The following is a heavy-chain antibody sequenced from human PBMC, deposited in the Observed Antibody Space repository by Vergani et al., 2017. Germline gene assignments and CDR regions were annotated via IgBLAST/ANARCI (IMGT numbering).Heavy chain of an antibody. CDR3: AAEHRRGIAVAGSYYFDY. D-gene: IGHD6-19*01. Sequence: QMQLVQSGPEVKKPGTSVTVSCKASGSTFTSSAVQWVRQARGQRLEWIGWIVVGRGNTNYAQKFQERVTITRDRSTSKAYIGLSSLRSADTAVYYCAAEHRRGIAVAGSYYFDYWGQGTLVTVSS. CDR2: IVVGRGNT. V-gene: IGHV1-58*01. CDR1: GSTFTSSA. J-gene: IGHJ4*02.